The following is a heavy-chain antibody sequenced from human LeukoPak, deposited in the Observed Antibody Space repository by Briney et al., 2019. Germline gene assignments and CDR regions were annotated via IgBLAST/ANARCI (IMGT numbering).Heavy chain of an antibody. CDR2: INPSGGST. D-gene: IGHD6-19*01. CDR1: GYTFTSYY. CDR3: ASSGYSSGWYLEPVGY. J-gene: IGHJ4*02. Sequence: GASVKVSCKASGYTFTSYYMHWVRQAPGQGLEWMGIINPSGGSTSYAQKFQGRVTMTRDTSTSTVYMELSSLRSEDTAMYYCASSGYSSGWYLEPVGYWGQGTLVTVSS. V-gene: IGHV1-46*01.